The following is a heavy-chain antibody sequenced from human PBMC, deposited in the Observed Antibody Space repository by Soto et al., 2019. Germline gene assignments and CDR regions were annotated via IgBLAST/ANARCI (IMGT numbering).Heavy chain of an antibody. D-gene: IGHD2-15*01. V-gene: IGHV1-18*01. J-gene: IGHJ2*01. CDR1: GYTFTNYA. CDR3: ARCYCSVVSCYACWHFDL. Sequence: QVQLVQSGAEVKKPGASVKVSCQASGYTFTNYAISWVRQAPGQGLEWMGWISASTRNTDQAQNFQGRVTMTIDTSTNTANMELRSRRSDDTAVYYCARCYCSVVSCYACWHFDLWGRGTLVTVSS. CDR2: ISASTRNT.